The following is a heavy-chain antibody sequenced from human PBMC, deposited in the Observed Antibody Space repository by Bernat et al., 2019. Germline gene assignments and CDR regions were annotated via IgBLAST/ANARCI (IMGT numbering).Heavy chain of an antibody. V-gene: IGHV3-48*02. CDR3: ARTYYGFWIGFDY. CDR1: GLTFSNYN. CDR2: ISSSSATI. J-gene: IGHJ4*02. D-gene: IGHD3-3*01. Sequence: EVQLVESGGGLVQPGVSLRLSCAASGLTFSNYNMNWVRQAPWKGLEWVSYISSSSATIYYADSLKGRFTISRDNDKNSLYLQLNSLRDEDTAVYYCARTYYGFWIGFDYWGQGTLVTVSS.